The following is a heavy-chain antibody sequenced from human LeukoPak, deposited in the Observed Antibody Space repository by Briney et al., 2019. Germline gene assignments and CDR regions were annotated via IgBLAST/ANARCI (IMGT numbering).Heavy chain of an antibody. CDR3: ARRRSSGYEDY. V-gene: IGHV1-8*01. Sequence: ASVKVSCKASGYTFTSYDINWVRQATGQGLEWMGWMNPNSGNTGYAQKLQGRVTMTTDTSTSAAYMELRSLRSDDTAVYYCARRRSSGYEDYWGQGTLVTVSS. D-gene: IGHD5-12*01. J-gene: IGHJ4*02. CDR2: MNPNSGNT. CDR1: GYTFTSYD.